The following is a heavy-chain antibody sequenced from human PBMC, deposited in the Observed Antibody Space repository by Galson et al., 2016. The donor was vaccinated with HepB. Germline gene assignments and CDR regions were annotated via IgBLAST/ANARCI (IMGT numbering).Heavy chain of an antibody. D-gene: IGHD4-17*01. CDR1: DGSISSSSSS. J-gene: IGHJ3*02. CDR3: ARNSDYADAFDI. CDR2: IYYNGRT. V-gene: IGHV4-30-4*08. Sequence: TLSLTCTVSDGSISSSSSSWGWIRQPPGKGLEWIGYIYYNGRTYYNPSLKSRVTISIDTSKNQFSLKLSSVPAADTAVYYCARNSDYADAFDIWGQGTIVTVSS.